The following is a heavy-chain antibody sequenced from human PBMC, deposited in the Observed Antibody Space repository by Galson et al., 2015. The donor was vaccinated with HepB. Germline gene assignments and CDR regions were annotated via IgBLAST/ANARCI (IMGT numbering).Heavy chain of an antibody. CDR1: GFTFSSYW. Sequence: SLRLSCAASGFTFSSYWMHWVRQAPGKGLVWVSRINSDGSSTSYADSVKGRFTISRDNAKNTLYLQMNSLRAEDTAVYYCARVDSRRWFDPWGQGTLVTVSS. CDR2: INSDGSST. J-gene: IGHJ5*02. D-gene: IGHD3-22*01. V-gene: IGHV3-74*01. CDR3: ARVDSRRWFDP.